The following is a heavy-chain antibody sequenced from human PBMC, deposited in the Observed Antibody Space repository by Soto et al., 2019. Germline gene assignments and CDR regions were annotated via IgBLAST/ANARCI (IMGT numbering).Heavy chain of an antibody. D-gene: IGHD3-10*01. CDR3: ARNPPMTRGNGMDV. CDR1: GFTFSSYW. J-gene: IGHJ6*02. CDR2: MKQDGIKK. Sequence: VQLVESGGGLFQPGGSLRLSCAASGFTFSSYWMSWFRQAPGKGLEWVANMKQDGIKKYYVDSVKGRFTISRDNAKNTLYLQMNSLRAEDTAVYYCARNPPMTRGNGMDVWGQGTTVTVSS. V-gene: IGHV3-7*03.